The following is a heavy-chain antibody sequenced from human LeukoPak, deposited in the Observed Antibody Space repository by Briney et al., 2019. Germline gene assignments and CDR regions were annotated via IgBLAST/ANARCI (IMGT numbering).Heavy chain of an antibody. V-gene: IGHV4-30-2*01. Sequence: SQTLSLTCTVSGASISSGGYYCSWVRQPPGKGLEWIGYIYHSGSTYYNPSLKSRVTISVDTSKNQFSLKLSSVTAADTAVYYCARSRGFGELSSFDYWGQGTLVTVSS. J-gene: IGHJ4*02. CDR2: IYHSGST. D-gene: IGHD3-10*01. CDR3: ARSRGFGELSSFDY. CDR1: GASISSGGYY.